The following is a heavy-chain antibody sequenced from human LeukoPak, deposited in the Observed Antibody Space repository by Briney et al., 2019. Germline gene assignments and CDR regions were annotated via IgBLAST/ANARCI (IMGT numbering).Heavy chain of an antibody. D-gene: IGHD2-2*01. CDR1: GYTFTSYD. Sequence: ASVKVSCKASGYTFTSYDINWVRQAAGQGLEWMGWMNPNSGNTVYAQKFQGRVTMTRNTSIGTAYMELSSLRSEDTAVYYCARGAPQYCSSTSCLYGYYYYYGMDVWGQGTTVTVSS. V-gene: IGHV1-8*01. CDR3: ARGAPQYCSSTSCLYGYYYYYGMDV. J-gene: IGHJ6*02. CDR2: MNPNSGNT.